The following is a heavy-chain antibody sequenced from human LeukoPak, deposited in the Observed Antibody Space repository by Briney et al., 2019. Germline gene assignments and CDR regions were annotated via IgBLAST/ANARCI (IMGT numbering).Heavy chain of an antibody. Sequence: ASVKVSCKASGYTFTGYYMHWVRQAPGQGLEWMGWINPNSGGTNYAQKFQGRVTMTRDTSISTAYMELSRLRSDDRAVYYCARDYSTYCSSTSCQTAHDIWGQGTMVTVSS. CDR2: INPNSGGT. CDR1: GYTFTGYY. D-gene: IGHD2-2*01. J-gene: IGHJ3*02. V-gene: IGHV1-2*02. CDR3: ARDYSTYCSSTSCQTAHDI.